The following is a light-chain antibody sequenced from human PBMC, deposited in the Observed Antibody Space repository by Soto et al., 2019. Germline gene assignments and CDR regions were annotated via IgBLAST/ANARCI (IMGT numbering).Light chain of an antibody. Sequence: QSALTQPASVSGSPGQSITISCTGTSSDVGGYNYVSWYQQHPGKAPKLMIYVVNNRPSGVSNRFSGSKSGNTASLTISGLQAEDEADYYCSSYTSSNTLVFGGGTKLTVL. J-gene: IGLJ3*02. CDR1: SSDVGGYNY. CDR2: VVN. CDR3: SSYTSSNTLV. V-gene: IGLV2-14*01.